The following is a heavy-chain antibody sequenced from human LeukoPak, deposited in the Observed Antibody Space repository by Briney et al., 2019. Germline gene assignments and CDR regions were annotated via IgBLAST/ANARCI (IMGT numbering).Heavy chain of an antibody. CDR3: ARDGMYSSSWYLGSYYYYMDV. D-gene: IGHD6-13*01. Sequence: GASVKVSCKASGYTFTGYYMHWVRQAPGQGLEWMGWINPNSGGTNYAQKFQGRVTMTRDTSISTAYMELSRLRSDDTAVYYCARDGMYSSSWYLGSYYYYMDVWGKGTTVTISS. CDR2: INPNSGGT. V-gene: IGHV1-2*02. CDR1: GYTFTGYY. J-gene: IGHJ6*03.